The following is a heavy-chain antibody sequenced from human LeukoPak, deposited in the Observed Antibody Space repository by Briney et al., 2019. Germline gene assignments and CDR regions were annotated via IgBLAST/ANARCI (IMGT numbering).Heavy chain of an antibody. J-gene: IGHJ3*02. V-gene: IGHV4-4*07. D-gene: IGHD3-22*01. CDR3: ARHIRRITMIVVVVRGFDI. CDR1: GGSISTYY. Sequence: SETLSLTCTVSGGSISTYYWSWIRQPAGKGLEWIGHIYTSGSTNYNPSLKSRVTMSIDTSKNQFPLELSSVTAADTAVYYCARHIRRITMIVVVVRGFDIWGQGTMVTVSS. CDR2: IYTSGST.